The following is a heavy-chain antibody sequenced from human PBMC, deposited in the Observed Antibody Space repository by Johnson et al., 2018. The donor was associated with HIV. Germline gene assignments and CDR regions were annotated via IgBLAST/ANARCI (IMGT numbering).Heavy chain of an antibody. CDR3: ARDVHMERYYDSSGYPPPHAVDI. J-gene: IGHJ3*02. CDR2: IRYDGTNR. V-gene: IGHV3-30*02. D-gene: IGHD3-22*01. Sequence: QVQLVESGGGVVQPGGSLRLSCETSGFTFSRFGMHWVRQAPGKGLEWVAFIRYDGTNRFYADSVKGRFTISRDNAKNSLYLQMNSLRAEDTAVYYCARDVHMERYYDSSGYPPPHAVDIWGQGTMVTVSS. CDR1: GFTFSRFG.